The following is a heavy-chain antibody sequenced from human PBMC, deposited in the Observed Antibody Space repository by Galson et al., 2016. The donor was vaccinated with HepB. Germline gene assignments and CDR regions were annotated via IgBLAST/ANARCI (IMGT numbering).Heavy chain of an antibody. V-gene: IGHV4-39*01. CDR2: LYYRGNT. CDR3: AAGQGYCTSISCNDAFDI. Sequence: LSLTCTVSGDAIATSTYFWGWIRQPPGKGLEWIGSLYYRGNTLYSASLKNRVTISVDASKNQFSLKMTSVTGADTAVYYCAAGQGYCTSISCNDAFDIWGQGTMVTVSS. CDR1: GDAIATSTYF. J-gene: IGHJ3*02. D-gene: IGHD2-2*01.